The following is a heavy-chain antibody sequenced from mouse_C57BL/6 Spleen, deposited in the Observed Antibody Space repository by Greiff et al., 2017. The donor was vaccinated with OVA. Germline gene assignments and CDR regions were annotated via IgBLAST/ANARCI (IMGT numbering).Heavy chain of an antibody. J-gene: IGHJ4*01. CDR2: IRSKSNNYAT. D-gene: IGHD2-1*01. CDR1: GFSFNTYA. Sequence: EVMLVESGGGLVQPKGSLKLSCAASGFSFNTYAMNWVRQAPGKGLEWVARIRSKSNNYATYYADSVKDRFTISRDDSESMLYLQMNNLKTEDTAMYYCVADLLSIRGAMDYWGQGTSVTVSS. CDR3: VADLLSIRGAMDY. V-gene: IGHV10-1*01.